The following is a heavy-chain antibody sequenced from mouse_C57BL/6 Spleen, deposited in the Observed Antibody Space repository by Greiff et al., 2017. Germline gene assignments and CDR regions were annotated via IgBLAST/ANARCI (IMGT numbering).Heavy chain of an antibody. CDR2: LGPGSGST. J-gene: IGHJ2*01. Sequence: VQLQQSGAELVKPGASVKISCKASGYTFTDYYINWVKQRPGQGLEWIGKLGPGSGSTYYNEKFKGKATLTADKSSSTAYMQLCSLTSEDSAVYFCQYEYEKYYFDYWGQGTTLTVSS. V-gene: IGHV1-77*01. CDR3: QYEYEKYYFDY. D-gene: IGHD2-4*01. CDR1: GYTFTDYY.